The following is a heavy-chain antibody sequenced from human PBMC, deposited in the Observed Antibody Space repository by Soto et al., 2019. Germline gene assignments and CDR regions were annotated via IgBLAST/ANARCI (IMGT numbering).Heavy chain of an antibody. CDR3: TTGYCSSTSCYLYYYYGMDV. J-gene: IGHJ6*02. V-gene: IGHV3-15*07. CDR2: IKSKTDGGTT. D-gene: IGHD2-2*01. Sequence: EVQLVESGGGLVKPGGSLRLSCAASGFTFSNAWMNWVRQAPGKGLEWVGRIKSKTDGGTTDYAAPVKGRFTISRDDSKYTLYLQMNSLKTEDTAVYYCTTGYCSSTSCYLYYYYGMDVWGQGTTVTVSS. CDR1: GFTFSNAW.